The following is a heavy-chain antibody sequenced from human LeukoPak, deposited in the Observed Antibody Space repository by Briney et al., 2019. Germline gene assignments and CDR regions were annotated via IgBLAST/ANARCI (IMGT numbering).Heavy chain of an antibody. J-gene: IGHJ3*02. CDR2: ISWNSGSI. CDR1: GFTFDDYA. D-gene: IGHD3-10*01. CDR3: AKDLCLWFGELGGAFDI. V-gene: IGHV3-9*03. Sequence: GGSLRLXCAASGFTFDDYAMHWVRQAPGKGLEWVSGISWNSGSIGYADSVKGRFTISRDNAKNSLYLQMNSLRAEDMALYYCAKDLCLWFGELGGAFDIWGQGTMVTVSS.